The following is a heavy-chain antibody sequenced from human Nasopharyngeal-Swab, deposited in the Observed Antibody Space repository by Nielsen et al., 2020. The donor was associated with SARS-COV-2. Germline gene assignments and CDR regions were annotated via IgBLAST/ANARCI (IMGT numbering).Heavy chain of an antibody. CDR3: ARPSTDFWSGNGAFDI. J-gene: IGHJ3*02. Sequence: VRQAPGKGLEWVSSISSSSSYIYYADSVKGRFTISRDNAKNSLYLQMNSLRAEDTAVYYCARPSTDFWSGNGAFDIWGQGTVVTVSS. CDR2: ISSSSSYI. D-gene: IGHD3-3*01. V-gene: IGHV3-21*01.